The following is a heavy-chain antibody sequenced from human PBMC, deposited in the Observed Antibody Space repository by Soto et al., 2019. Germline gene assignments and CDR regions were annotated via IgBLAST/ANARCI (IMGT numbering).Heavy chain of an antibody. CDR1: GFTFSSYG. CDR2: ISYDGSNK. Sequence: PGGSLRLSCAASGFTFSSYGMHWVRQAPGKGLEWVAVISYDGSNKYYADSVKGRFTISRDNSKNTLYLQMNSLRAEDTAVYYCAKDRASGWSPPYYYYGMDVWDQGTTVTVSS. D-gene: IGHD6-13*01. CDR3: AKDRASGWSPPYYYYGMDV. J-gene: IGHJ6*02. V-gene: IGHV3-30*18.